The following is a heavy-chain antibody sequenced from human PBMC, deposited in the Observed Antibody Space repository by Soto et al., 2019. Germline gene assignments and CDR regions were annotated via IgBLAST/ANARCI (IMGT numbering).Heavy chain of an antibody. D-gene: IGHD2-15*01. CDR1: GGSISSSSYY. CDR2: IYYSGST. CDR3: ASGYVVVVAATSTQFDY. J-gene: IGHJ4*02. V-gene: IGHV4-39*01. Sequence: QLQLQESGPGLVKPSETLSLTCTVSGGSISSSSYYWGWIRQPPGKGLEWIGSIYYSGSTYYNPSLKRRVTISVDTSKSQFSLKLSSVTAADTAVYYCASGYVVVVAATSTQFDYWGQGTLVTVSS.